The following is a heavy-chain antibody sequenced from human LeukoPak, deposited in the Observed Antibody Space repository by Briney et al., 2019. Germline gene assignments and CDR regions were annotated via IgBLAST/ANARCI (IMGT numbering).Heavy chain of an antibody. CDR3: AKGYYDSSGYYGY. CDR1: GFTFDDYG. Sequence: PGGSLRLSCAASGFTFDDYGMSWVRQAPGKGLEWVSLISGDGGSTYYADSVKGRFTISRDNSKNSLYLQMNSLRTEDTALYYCAKGYYDSSGYYGYWGQGTLVTVSS. D-gene: IGHD3-22*01. V-gene: IGHV3-43*02. J-gene: IGHJ4*02. CDR2: ISGDGGST.